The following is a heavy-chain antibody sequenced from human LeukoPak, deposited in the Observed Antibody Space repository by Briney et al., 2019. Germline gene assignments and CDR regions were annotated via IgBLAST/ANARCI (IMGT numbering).Heavy chain of an antibody. CDR2: ISWNSGSI. CDR3: AKALSYSITAATDY. Sequence: GRSLRLSCAASGFTFDDYAMHWVRQAPGKGLEWVSGISWNSGSIGYADSVKGRFTISRDNAKSSLYLQMNSLRAEDTALYYCAKALSYSITAATDYWGQGTLVTVSS. CDR1: GFTFDDYA. J-gene: IGHJ4*02. V-gene: IGHV3-9*01. D-gene: IGHD6-25*01.